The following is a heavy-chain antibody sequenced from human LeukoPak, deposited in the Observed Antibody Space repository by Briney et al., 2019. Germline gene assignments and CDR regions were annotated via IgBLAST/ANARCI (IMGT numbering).Heavy chain of an antibody. CDR3: AAYYDILTGYYKDY. J-gene: IGHJ4*02. D-gene: IGHD3-9*01. Sequence: PGGSLRLSCAASGFTFSSYAMSWVRQAPGKGLEWVSAISGSGGSTYYADSVKGRFTISRDNAKNSLYLQMNSLRAEDTAVYYCAAYYDILTGYYKDYWGQGTLVTVSS. V-gene: IGHV3-23*01. CDR1: GFTFSSYA. CDR2: ISGSGGST.